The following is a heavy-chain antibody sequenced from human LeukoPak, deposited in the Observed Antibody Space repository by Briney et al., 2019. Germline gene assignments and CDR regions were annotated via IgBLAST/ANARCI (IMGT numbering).Heavy chain of an antibody. D-gene: IGHD4-17*01. J-gene: IGHJ4*02. CDR1: GYTFNNNY. CDR2: IYPGDSDT. V-gene: IGHV5-51*01. Sequence: ESLKISCKASGYTFNNNYIAWVRQMSGKDLEWMGIIYPGDSDTRYSPSFQGHVTISADESISTAYLQWSSVTATDSAMYYCVRGNQKYGDYVRDWGQGTLVTISS. CDR3: VRGNQKYGDYVRD.